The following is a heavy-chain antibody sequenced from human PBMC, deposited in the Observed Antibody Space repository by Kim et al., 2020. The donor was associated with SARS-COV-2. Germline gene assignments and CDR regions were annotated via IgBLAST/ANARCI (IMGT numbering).Heavy chain of an antibody. J-gene: IGHJ4*02. CDR3: ASTQTFDY. CDR2: DGSEG. Sequence: DGSEGHYVATVKGRVTISRDNAKNSLYLQMKSLRAEDTAVYYCASTQTFDYWGQGTLVTVSS. V-gene: IGHV3-7*03.